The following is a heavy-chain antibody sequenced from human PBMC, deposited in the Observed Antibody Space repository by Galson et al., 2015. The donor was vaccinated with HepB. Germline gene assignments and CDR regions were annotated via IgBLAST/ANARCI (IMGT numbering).Heavy chain of an antibody. J-gene: IGHJ3*01. CDR3: NRAFSGGRPSDV. V-gene: IGHV3-72*01. CDR2: IRNKAKSYTT. CDR1: ELNFSDQY. D-gene: IGHD3-3*02. Sequence: SLRLSCTASELNFSDQYMDWVRQAPGKGLEWVGRIRNKAKSYTTEYVASVRGRFTISRDDSQNSLYLQMNSLKTEDTAVYYCNRAFSGGRPSDVWGQGTTVTVSS.